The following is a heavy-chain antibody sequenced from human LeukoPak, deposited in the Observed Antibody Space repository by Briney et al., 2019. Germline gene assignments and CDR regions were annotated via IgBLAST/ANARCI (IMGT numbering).Heavy chain of an antibody. CDR2: IIPILGIA. CDR1: GGTFSSYT. CDR3: AREGSSSLVWDFYYGMDV. V-gene: IGHV1-69*04. J-gene: IGHJ6*02. Sequence: GASVKVSCKASGGTFSSYTISWVRQAPGQGLEWMGRIIPILGIANYAQKFQGRVTITADKSTSTAYMELSILRSEDTAVYYCAREGSSSLVWDFYYGMDVWGQGTTVTVSS. D-gene: IGHD6-6*01.